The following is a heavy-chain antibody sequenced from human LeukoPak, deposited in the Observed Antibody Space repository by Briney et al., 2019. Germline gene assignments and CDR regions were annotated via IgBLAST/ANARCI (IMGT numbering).Heavy chain of an antibody. D-gene: IGHD4-17*01. Sequence: GGSLRLSCAASGFTFSSYGMHWVRQAPGRGLEWVANIKEDGSEKNYVDSVKGRFTISRDNAKNSVYLLLNSLTPEDTAVYYCARDLRAGGTWSYGVYFDLWGRGTLATVSS. CDR2: IKEDGSEK. CDR3: ARDLRAGGTWSYGVYFDL. J-gene: IGHJ2*01. V-gene: IGHV3-7*01. CDR1: GFTFSSYG.